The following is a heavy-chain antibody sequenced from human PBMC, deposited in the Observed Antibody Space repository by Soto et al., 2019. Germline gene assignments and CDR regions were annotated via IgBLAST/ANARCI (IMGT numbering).Heavy chain of an antibody. CDR2: ISYDGSNK. CDR3: AKGGRWLPLGLDY. CDR1: GFTFSSYG. Sequence: QVQLVESGGGVVQPGRSLRLSCAASGFTFSSYGMHWVRQAPGKGLEWVAGISYDGSNKYYADSVKGRFTISRDNSKNTLNLQMNSLRAEDTAVYYLAKGGRWLPLGLDYWGQGTLVTVSS. V-gene: IGHV3-30*18. D-gene: IGHD5-12*01. J-gene: IGHJ4*02.